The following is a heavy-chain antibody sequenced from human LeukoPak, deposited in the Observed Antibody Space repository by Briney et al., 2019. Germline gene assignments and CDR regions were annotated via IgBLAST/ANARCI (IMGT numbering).Heavy chain of an antibody. D-gene: IGHD3-3*01. V-gene: IGHV1-18*01. Sequence: GASVKVSCKASGYTFTSYGISWVRQAPGQGLEWMGWISAYNGNTNYAQKLQGRVTMTTDTSTSTAYMELRSLRSDDTAVYYCARDVSDFRSGYYSAEYFQHWGQGTLVTVSS. CDR3: ARDVSDFRSGYYSAEYFQH. CDR2: ISAYNGNT. J-gene: IGHJ1*01. CDR1: GYTFTSYG.